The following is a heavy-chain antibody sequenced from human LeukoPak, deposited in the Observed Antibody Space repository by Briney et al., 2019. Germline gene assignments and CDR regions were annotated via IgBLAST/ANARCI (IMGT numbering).Heavy chain of an antibody. V-gene: IGHV1-2*02. CDR2: INPNSGGT. CDR3: ARIQQWLVDHNWFDP. Sequence: GASVKVSCKASGYTFTGYYMHWVRQAPGQGLEWMGWINPNSGGTNYAQKFQGRVTMTRDTSISTAYMELSRLRSDDTAVYYCARIQQWLVDHNWFDPWGQGTLVTVSS. J-gene: IGHJ5*02. D-gene: IGHD6-19*01. CDR1: GYTFTGYY.